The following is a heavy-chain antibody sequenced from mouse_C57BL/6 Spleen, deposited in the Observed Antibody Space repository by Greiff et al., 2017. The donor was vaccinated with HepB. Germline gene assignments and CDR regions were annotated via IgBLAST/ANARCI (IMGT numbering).Heavy chain of an antibody. J-gene: IGHJ4*01. V-gene: IGHV1-76*01. Sequence: VKLVESGAELVRPGASVKLSCKASGYTFTDYYINWVKQRPGQGLEWIARIYPGSGNTYYNEKFKGKATLTAEKSSSTAYMQLSSLTSEDSAVYFCARWGQYYAMDYWGQGTSVTVSS. CDR1: GYTFTDYY. D-gene: IGHD3-3*01. CDR2: IYPGSGNT. CDR3: ARWGQYYAMDY.